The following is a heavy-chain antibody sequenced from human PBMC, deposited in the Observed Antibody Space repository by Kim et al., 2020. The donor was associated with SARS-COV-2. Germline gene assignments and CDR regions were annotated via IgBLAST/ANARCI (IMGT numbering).Heavy chain of an antibody. J-gene: IGHJ4*02. V-gene: IGHV7-4-1*02. D-gene: IGHD4-4*01. CDR3: ARGDGYSRSDY. CDR2: IDTNTGNP. Sequence: ASVKVSCKASGYTFTGYTLNWVRQAPGQGLEWMGWIDTNTGNPTYAQGFTGRFVFSLDTSVSTAYLQISSLKAEDTAVYYCARGDGYSRSDYWGQGTLVTVSS. CDR1: GYTFTGYT.